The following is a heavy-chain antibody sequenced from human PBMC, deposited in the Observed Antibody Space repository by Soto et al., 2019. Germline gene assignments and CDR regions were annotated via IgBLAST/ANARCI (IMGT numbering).Heavy chain of an antibody. CDR1: GYTFTSYG. J-gene: IGHJ6*02. D-gene: IGHD6-13*01. CDR2: ISANNGGT. V-gene: IGHV1-18*01. CDR3: ARDRVAAAGTGATGYYYYYYGMDV. Sequence: ASVKVACKASGYTFTSYGISWVRQAPGQGLEWMGWISANNGGTNYAQKSQGRVTMTRDTSTSTAYMELSRLRSDDTAVYYCARDRVAAAGTGATGYYYYYYGMDVWGQGTTVTVSS.